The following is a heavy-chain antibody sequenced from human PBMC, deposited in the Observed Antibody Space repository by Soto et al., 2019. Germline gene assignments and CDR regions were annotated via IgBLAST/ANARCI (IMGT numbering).Heavy chain of an antibody. CDR2: INHSGST. J-gene: IGHJ6*02. Sequence: PSETLSLTCAVYGGSFSGYYWSWIRQPPGKGLEWIGEINHSGSTNYNPSLKSRVTISVDTSKNRVSLKVRSVTAADTAVYYCARGRLYNTGPRTERTLDVWGQGTTVTVSS. D-gene: IGHD1-20*01. CDR1: GGSFSGYY. CDR3: ARGRLYNTGPRTERTLDV. V-gene: IGHV4-34*01.